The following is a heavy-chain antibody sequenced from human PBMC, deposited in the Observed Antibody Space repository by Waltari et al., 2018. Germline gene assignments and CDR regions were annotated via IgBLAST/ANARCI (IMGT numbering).Heavy chain of an antibody. D-gene: IGHD3-3*01. CDR1: GGSISSGSYS. V-gene: IGHV4-61*09. CDR2: IYTSGRT. Sequence: QVQLQESGPGLVKPSQTLSLTCTVSGGSISSGSYSWSWIRQPAGKGLEWIGYIYTSGRTKYNPSIKSRVTISVDTSKNQFSLKLSAVTAADTDVYYCARVILEPDFGYFDDWGQGTLVTVSS. J-gene: IGHJ4*02. CDR3: ARVILEPDFGYFDD.